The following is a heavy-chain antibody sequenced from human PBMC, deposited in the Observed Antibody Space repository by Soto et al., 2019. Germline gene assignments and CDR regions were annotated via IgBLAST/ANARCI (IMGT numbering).Heavy chain of an antibody. CDR2: ISYDGSNN. J-gene: IGHJ6*02. D-gene: IGHD2-8*01. Sequence: QVQLVESGGGVVQPGRSLRLSCAASGFTFSSYAMHWVRQAPGKGLEWVAVISYDGSNNYYADSVKGRFTISRDNSKNTLYLQMNSLRAEDTAVYYCARDGRVYANYYDYGMDVWGQGTTVTVSS. CDR1: GFTFSSYA. V-gene: IGHV3-30-3*01. CDR3: ARDGRVYANYYDYGMDV.